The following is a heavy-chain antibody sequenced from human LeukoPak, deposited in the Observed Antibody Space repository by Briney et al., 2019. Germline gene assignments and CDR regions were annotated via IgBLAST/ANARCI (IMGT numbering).Heavy chain of an antibody. CDR1: GGSVSSGSYY. Sequence: PSETLSLTCTVSGGSVSSGSYYWSWIRQPPGKGLEWIGEINHSGSTNYNPSLKSRVTISVDTSKNQFSLKLSSVTAADTAVYYCARGGIGWDSSGWYLYYFDYWGQGTLVTVSS. V-gene: IGHV4-39*07. CDR2: INHSGST. J-gene: IGHJ4*02. D-gene: IGHD6-19*01. CDR3: ARGGIGWDSSGWYLYYFDY.